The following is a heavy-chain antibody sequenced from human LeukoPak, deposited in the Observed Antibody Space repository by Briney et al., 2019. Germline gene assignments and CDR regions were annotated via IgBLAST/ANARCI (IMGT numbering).Heavy chain of an antibody. J-gene: IGHJ4*02. CDR2: ISGSGGST. CDR3: AKDHPRQGVTAHTPFDY. D-gene: IGHD2-15*01. V-gene: IGHV3-23*01. Sequence: PGGSLRLSCAASGFTFSSYAMSWVRQAPGKGLEWVSAISGSGGSTYYPDSVEGRFTISRDNSKNTLYLQMNSLRAEDTAIYYCAKDHPRQGVTAHTPFDYWGQGTLVTVPS. CDR1: GFTFSSYA.